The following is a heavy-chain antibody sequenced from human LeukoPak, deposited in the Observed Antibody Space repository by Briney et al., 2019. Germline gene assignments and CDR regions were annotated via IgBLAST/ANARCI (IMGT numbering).Heavy chain of an antibody. Sequence: PGGSLRLSCAASGLTVTDNYFSCVPQAPGKGLEWVSVIFPDGRTYHADSVKGRFTISRDRPKNTLLYQMNSLRADDTALYHCARTNTVYGDFDYWGQGILVTVSS. CDR2: IFPDGRT. D-gene: IGHD2/OR15-2a*01. CDR3: ARTNTVYGDFDY. CDR1: GLTVTDNY. J-gene: IGHJ4*02. V-gene: IGHV3-53*01.